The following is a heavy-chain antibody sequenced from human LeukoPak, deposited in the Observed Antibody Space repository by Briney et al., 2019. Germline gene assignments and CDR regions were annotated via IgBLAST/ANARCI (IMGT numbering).Heavy chain of an antibody. CDR3: AACSEGSCPLKW. CDR2: IYYTGST. J-gene: IGHJ4*02. V-gene: IGHV4-59*08. CDR1: GGSINNYW. Sequence: SETLSLTCTVSGGSINNYWWSWIRQPPGKGLEWIGYIYYTGSTNYNPSLKSRVTMSVDTSKIQFSLKLTSVTAADTAVYYCAACSEGSCPLKWWGQGTLVTVSS. D-gene: IGHD2-15*01.